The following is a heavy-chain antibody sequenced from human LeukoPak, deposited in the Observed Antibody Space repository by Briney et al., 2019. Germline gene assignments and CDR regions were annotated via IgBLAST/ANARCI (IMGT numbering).Heavy chain of an antibody. V-gene: IGHV3-23*01. CDR2: ISGSGGST. CDR3: AKVQGLDIVVEDNWFDP. CDR1: GFTFSSYA. Sequence: GGSLRLSCAASGFTFSSYAMSWVRQAPGKGLEWVSAISGSGGSTYYADSVKGRFTISRDNSKNTLYLQMNSLRAEDTAVYYCAKVQGLDIVVEDNWFDPWGQGTLVTVSS. D-gene: IGHD2-15*01. J-gene: IGHJ5*02.